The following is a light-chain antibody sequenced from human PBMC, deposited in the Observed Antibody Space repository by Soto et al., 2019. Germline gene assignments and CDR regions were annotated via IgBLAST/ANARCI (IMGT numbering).Light chain of an antibody. CDR2: EVS. CDR3: SSYTSSSSPFV. J-gene: IGLJ1*01. CDR1: SSDVGDYNY. V-gene: IGLV2-14*01. Sequence: QSALTQPASVSGSPGQSISISCTGTSSDVGDYNYVSWYQQHPGEAPKFLIYEVSNRPSGVSNRFSGSKPGNTASLTISGLQAEDEADYYCSSYTSSSSPFVFGTGTKVTVL.